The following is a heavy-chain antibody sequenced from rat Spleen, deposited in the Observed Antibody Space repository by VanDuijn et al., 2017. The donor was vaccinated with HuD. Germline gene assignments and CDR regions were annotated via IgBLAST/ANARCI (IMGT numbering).Heavy chain of an antibody. CDR1: GFTFGDYN. Sequence: EVQLVESGGGLVQPGRSLKLSCAASGFTFGDYNMAWVRQSPKKGLEWVATIIYDGSSTYYRDSVKGRFTISRDNAKSTLYLQMDSLRSEDTATYYCATHGYNYDYFDYWGQGVMVTVSS. CDR2: IIYDGSST. V-gene: IGHV5S10*01. D-gene: IGHD1-9*01. CDR3: ATHGYNYDYFDY. J-gene: IGHJ2*01.